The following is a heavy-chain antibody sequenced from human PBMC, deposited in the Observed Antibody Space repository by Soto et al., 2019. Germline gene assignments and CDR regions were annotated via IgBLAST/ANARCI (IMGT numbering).Heavy chain of an antibody. CDR2: ISPNIGNT. D-gene: IGHD2-8*01. V-gene: IGHV1-18*01. J-gene: IGHJ4*02. Sequence: ASVKVSCKASGYTFTNYGITWVRQAPGQGLEWMGWISPNIGNTNYAQKFQGRVTITADASTSTAYMELSSLRSEDTAVYYCARDTHGEVHWGQGTLVSVPQ. CDR1: GYTFTNYG. CDR3: ARDTHGEVH.